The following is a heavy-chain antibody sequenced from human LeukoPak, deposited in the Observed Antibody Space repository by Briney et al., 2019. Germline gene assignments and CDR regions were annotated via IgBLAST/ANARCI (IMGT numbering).Heavy chain of an antibody. J-gene: IGHJ4*02. D-gene: IGHD6-6*01. CDR2: LSHSGSS. V-gene: IGHV4-59*02. CDR1: AGSVSSYY. CDR3: ARGEYSSSNYFDY. Sequence: PSETLSLTCTVSAGSVSSYYWSWIRRPPGRGLEWIAYLSHSGSSDSNPSLTSRVTTLVDTSKNQFSLKLTSVTAADTAVYYCARGEYSSSNYFDYWGQGTLVTVSS.